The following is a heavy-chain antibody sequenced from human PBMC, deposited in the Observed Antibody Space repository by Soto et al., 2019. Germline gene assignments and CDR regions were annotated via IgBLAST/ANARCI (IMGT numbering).Heavy chain of an antibody. CDR3: ARGGSNRSWGLHPFDY. Sequence: GGSLRLSCAASGFTFSSYSMNWVRQAPGKGLEWVSSISSSSSYIYYADSVKGRFTISRDNAKNSLYLQMNSLRAEDTAVYYCARGGSNRSWGLHPFDYWGQGTLVSVSS. J-gene: IGHJ4*02. CDR1: GFTFSSYS. V-gene: IGHV3-21*01. CDR2: ISSSSSYI. D-gene: IGHD3-16*01.